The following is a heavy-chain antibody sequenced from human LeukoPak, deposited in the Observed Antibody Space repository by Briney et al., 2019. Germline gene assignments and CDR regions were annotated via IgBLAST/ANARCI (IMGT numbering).Heavy chain of an antibody. D-gene: IGHD3-10*01. J-gene: IGHJ6*03. V-gene: IGHV4-34*01. CDR1: GGFFSGYY. CDR3: AGFPSMVRGVYYYYYMDV. Sequence: PSETLSLTCAVYGGFFSGYYWSWIRQPPGKGLEWIGEINHSGSTNYNPSLKSRVTISVDTSKNQFSLKLSSVTAADTAVYYCAGFPSMVRGVYYYYYMDVWGKGTTVTVSS. CDR2: INHSGST.